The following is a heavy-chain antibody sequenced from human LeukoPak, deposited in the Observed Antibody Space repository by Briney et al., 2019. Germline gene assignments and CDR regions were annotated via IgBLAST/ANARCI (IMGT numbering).Heavy chain of an antibody. CDR3: LRWYDF. D-gene: IGHD4-23*01. Sequence: GGSLRLSCAASGFTLSYYWMHWVRQTPGKGLVWVSRINGDGTKIGYADSVRGRFTISRDNAKNTLYLQMNSLRAEDTAVYYCLRWYDFWGQGTLVTVSP. J-gene: IGHJ4*02. CDR2: INGDGTKI. V-gene: IGHV3-74*01. CDR1: GFTLSYYW.